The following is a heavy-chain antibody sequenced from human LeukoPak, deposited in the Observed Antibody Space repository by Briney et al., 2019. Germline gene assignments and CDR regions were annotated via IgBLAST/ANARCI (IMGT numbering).Heavy chain of an antibody. CDR3: AKQLGYCSDGSCYFPY. CDR2: ISNNGGYT. V-gene: IGHV3-23*01. CDR1: GFTFSSSA. D-gene: IGHD2-15*01. Sequence: PGGSLRLSCAASGFTFSSSAMCWVRQAPGKGLEWVSAISNNGGYTYYADSVQGRFTISRDNSKSTLCLQMNCLRAEDTAAYYCAKQLGYCSDGSCYFPYWGQGTLVTVSS. J-gene: IGHJ4*02.